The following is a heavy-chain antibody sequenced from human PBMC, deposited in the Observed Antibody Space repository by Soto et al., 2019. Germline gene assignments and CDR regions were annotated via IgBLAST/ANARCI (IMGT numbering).Heavy chain of an antibody. J-gene: IGHJ4*02. CDR2: IYWDDDK. V-gene: IGHV2-5*02. CDR1: GFSLSTSGVG. D-gene: IGHD5-18*01. Sequence: QITLKESGPTLVKPTQTLTMTCTFSGFSLSTSGVGVGWIRQPPGKAMEWLGIIYWDDDKSYSPSLKSRVTITKDTFKNQLVLTMTNMDPVDTATYYCAHLPWKQLWPRAPVVYWGQGTPVTVSS. CDR3: AHLPWKQLWPRAPVVY.